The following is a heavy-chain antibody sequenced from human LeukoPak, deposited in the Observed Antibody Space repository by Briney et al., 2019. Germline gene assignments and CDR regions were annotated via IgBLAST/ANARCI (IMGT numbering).Heavy chain of an antibody. J-gene: IGHJ6*03. V-gene: IGHV4-34*01. CDR1: GGSFSGYY. CDR2: INHSGST. D-gene: IGHD3-9*01. CDR3: ARGLYDILTGYYYYYYMDV. Sequence: PSETLSLTCAVYGGSFSGYYWSWIRQPPGKGLEWIGEINHSGSTNYNPSLKSRVTISVDTSKNQFSLKLSSVTAADTAVYYCARGLYDILTGYYYYYYMDVWGKGTTVTVSS.